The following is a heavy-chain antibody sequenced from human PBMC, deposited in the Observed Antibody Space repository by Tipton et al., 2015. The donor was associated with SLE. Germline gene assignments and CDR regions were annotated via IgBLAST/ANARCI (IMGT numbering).Heavy chain of an antibody. D-gene: IGHD3-10*01. CDR3: ASMVRGVIPNETPDY. Sequence: TLSLTCTVSGGSISSSSYYWGRIRPPPGKGLEWIGSIYYSGSTYSNLALKGRVTISADTSKNQFSLKLGTVTAADTAVYYCASMVRGVIPNETPDYWGQGTLVTVSS. CDR1: GGSISSSSYY. CDR2: IYYSGST. V-gene: IGHV4-39*01. J-gene: IGHJ4*02.